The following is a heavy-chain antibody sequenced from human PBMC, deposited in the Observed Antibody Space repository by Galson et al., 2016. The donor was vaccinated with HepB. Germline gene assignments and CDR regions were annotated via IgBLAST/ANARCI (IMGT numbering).Heavy chain of an antibody. CDR3: ARGRRDGNYVYHYYSGLDV. Sequence: SETLSLTCTVSGASVSSADYYWSWIRQSPGKGLEWIGEINRSGDTRYNPSLKSRVIISIDTSEKRFSLSLSSVTAADTAVYYCARGRRDGNYVYHYYSGLDVWGQGTTVTVSS. CDR1: GASVSSADYY. CDR2: INRSGDT. J-gene: IGHJ6*02. D-gene: IGHD3-16*01. V-gene: IGHV4-61*08.